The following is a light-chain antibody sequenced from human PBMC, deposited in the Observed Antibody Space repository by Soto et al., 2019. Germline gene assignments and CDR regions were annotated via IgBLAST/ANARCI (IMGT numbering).Light chain of an antibody. V-gene: IGKV3-11*01. CDR2: DTS. CDR1: QSVNNY. J-gene: IGKJ2*03. CDR3: QQRSTWPHYS. Sequence: EIVLTQSPATLSLSPGQRATLSCRASQSVNNYLGWYQQKPGQAPRLLIYDTSNRATGVPARFSGSGSGTDFTLTISSLEPEDFAVYYCQQRSTWPHYSFGQGTKLEIK.